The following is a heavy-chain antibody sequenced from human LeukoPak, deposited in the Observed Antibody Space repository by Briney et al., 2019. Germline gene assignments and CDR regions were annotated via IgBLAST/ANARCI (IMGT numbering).Heavy chain of an antibody. V-gene: IGHV4-38-2*02. CDR1: GYSISSGYY. J-gene: IGHJ3*02. CDR3: AKTPSKFYYDSSGTTNAFDI. CDR2: IYHSGST. Sequence: SETLSLTCTVSGYSISSGYYWGWIRQPPGKGLEWIGYIYHSGSTYYNSSLKSRVTISVDTSKNKFSLKLSSVTAADTAVYYCAKTPSKFYYDSSGTTNAFDIWGQGTMVTVSS. D-gene: IGHD3-22*01.